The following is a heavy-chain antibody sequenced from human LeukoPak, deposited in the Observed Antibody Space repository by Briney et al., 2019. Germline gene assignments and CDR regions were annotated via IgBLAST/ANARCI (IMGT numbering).Heavy chain of an antibody. CDR3: AKDLHYGSADY. Sequence: GGSLRLSCAASGWMHGVRQDPGKGLVWVSYINPDGSNTNYADSVKGRFTISRDNAKNALYLQMDSLRAEDTAVYYCAKDLHYGSADYWGQGTLVTVSS. CDR2: INPDGSNT. CDR1: GW. D-gene: IGHD3-10*01. V-gene: IGHV3-74*01. J-gene: IGHJ4*02.